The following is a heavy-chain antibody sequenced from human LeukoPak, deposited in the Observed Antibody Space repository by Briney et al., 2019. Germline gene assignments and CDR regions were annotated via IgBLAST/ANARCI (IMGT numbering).Heavy chain of an antibody. CDR1: GYTLTELS. CDR2: FDPEDGET. CDR3: ATVYSYYDSSGYYPY. D-gene: IGHD3-22*01. Sequence: GASVKVSCKVSGYTLTELSMHWVRQAPGKGLEWMGGFDPEDGETIYAQKFQGRVTMTEDTSTDTAYMELSSLRSEDTAVYYCATVYSYYDSSGYYPYWGQGTLVTVSS. J-gene: IGHJ4*02. V-gene: IGHV1-24*01.